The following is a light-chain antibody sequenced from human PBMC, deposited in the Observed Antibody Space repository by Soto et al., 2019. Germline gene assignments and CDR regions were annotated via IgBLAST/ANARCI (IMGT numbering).Light chain of an antibody. J-gene: IGKJ1*01. CDR3: HQSYNIPQT. V-gene: IGKV3D-7*01. Sequence: EIVLTQSPGTLSLSPGERATFSCRASETVRSSHLAWYQHKPGRVPKLLVYGASRLQSGVPSRFSGTGSGTDFTLTIASLQPEDFATYYCHQSYNIPQTFGQGTKVEI. CDR2: GAS. CDR1: ETVRSSH.